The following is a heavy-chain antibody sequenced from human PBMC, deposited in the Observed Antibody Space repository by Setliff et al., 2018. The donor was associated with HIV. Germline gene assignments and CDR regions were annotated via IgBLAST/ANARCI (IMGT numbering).Heavy chain of an antibody. D-gene: IGHD2-15*01. CDR1: GYTFTDYY. J-gene: IGHJ4*02. V-gene: IGHV1-69-2*01. CDR2: VDPEDGET. Sequence: ASVKVSCKASGYTFTDYYMHWVQQAPGKGLEWMGRVDPEDGETIYAEKFQGRATITADTSTDTAYMELSSLRSEDTAVYYCATGGIPAFFDYWGQGTLVTVSS. CDR3: ATGGIPAFFDY.